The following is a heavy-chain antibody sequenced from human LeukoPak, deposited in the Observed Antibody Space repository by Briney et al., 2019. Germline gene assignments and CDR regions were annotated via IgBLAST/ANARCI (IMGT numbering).Heavy chain of an antibody. J-gene: IGHJ4*02. CDR2: ISSNGGST. CDR3: ARGGGYSYGSFDY. Sequence: GGSLRLSCAASGFTFSSYAVHWVRQAPGKGLEYVSAISSNGGSTYYANSVKGRFTISRDNSKNTLYLQMGSLRAEDMAVYYCARGGGYSYGSFDYWGQGTLVTVSS. CDR1: GFTFSSYA. V-gene: IGHV3-64*01. D-gene: IGHD5-18*01.